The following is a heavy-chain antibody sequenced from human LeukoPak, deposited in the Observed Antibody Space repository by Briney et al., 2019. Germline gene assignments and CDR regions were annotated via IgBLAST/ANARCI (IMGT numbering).Heavy chain of an antibody. CDR1: GFTFSSYG. J-gene: IGHJ4*02. CDR3: AKDRRLACSSTSCYVGLLDY. CDR2: ISYDGSNK. D-gene: IGHD2-2*01. V-gene: IGHV3-30*18. Sequence: GGSLRLSCAASGFTFSSYGMHWVRQAPGKGLEWGAVISYDGSNKYYADSVKGRFTISRDNSKNTLYLQMNSLRAEDTAVYYCAKDRRLACSSTSCYVGLLDYWGQGTLVTVSS.